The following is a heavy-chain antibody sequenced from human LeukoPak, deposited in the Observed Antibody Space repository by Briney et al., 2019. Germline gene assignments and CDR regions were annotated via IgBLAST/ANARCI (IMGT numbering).Heavy chain of an antibody. J-gene: IGHJ2*01. V-gene: IGHV1-2*06. CDR3: ARAHPSSGWVLRDL. Sequence: ASEKVSCKASGYTFTGYYMHWVRQAPGQGLEWMGRINPNSGGTNYAQKFQGRVTMTRDTSISTAYMELSRLRSDDTAVYYCARAHPSSGWVLRDLWGRGTLVTVSS. CDR2: INPNSGGT. D-gene: IGHD6-19*01. CDR1: GYTFTGYY.